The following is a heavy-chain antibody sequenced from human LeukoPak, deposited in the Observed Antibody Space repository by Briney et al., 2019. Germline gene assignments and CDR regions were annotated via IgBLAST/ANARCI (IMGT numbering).Heavy chain of an antibody. D-gene: IGHD6-13*01. J-gene: IGHJ4*02. CDR2: IYHSGST. CDR3: ARRSAAGISDFDY. V-gene: IGHV4-38-2*02. Sequence: SETLSLTCTVSGYSISSGYYWGWIRQPPGKGLEWIGSIYHSGSTYYNPSLKSRVTISVDTSKNQFSLKLSSVTAADTAVYYCARRSAAGISDFDYWGQGTLVTVSS. CDR1: GYSISSGYY.